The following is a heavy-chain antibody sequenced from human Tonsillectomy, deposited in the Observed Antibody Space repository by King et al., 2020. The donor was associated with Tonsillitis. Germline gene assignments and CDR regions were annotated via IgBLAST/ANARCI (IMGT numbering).Heavy chain of an antibody. CDR2: IYYSGST. J-gene: IGHJ4*02. D-gene: IGHD5-12*01. V-gene: IGHV4-59*01. CDR1: GGSISSYY. Sequence: QLQESGPGLVKPSETLFLTCTVSGGSISSYYWSWIRQPPGKGLEWIGYIYYSGSTNYNPSLKSRVTISVDTSKNQFSLTLSSVTAADTAVYYCARVQGWLRTFDYWGQGTLVTVSS. CDR3: ARVQGWLRTFDY.